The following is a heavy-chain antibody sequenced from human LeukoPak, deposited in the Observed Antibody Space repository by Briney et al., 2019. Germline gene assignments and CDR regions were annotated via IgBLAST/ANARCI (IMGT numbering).Heavy chain of an antibody. J-gene: IGHJ4*02. CDR2: ISWDGGST. CDR3: AKEALGGSGVEYYFDY. V-gene: IGHV3-43*01. Sequence: GGSLRLSCAASGFTFDDYTMHWVRQAPGKGLEWVSLISWDGGSTYYADSVKGRFTISRDNSKNSLYLQMNSLRTEDTALYYCAKEALGGSGVEYYFDYWGQGTLVTVSS. D-gene: IGHD3-10*01. CDR1: GFTFDDYT.